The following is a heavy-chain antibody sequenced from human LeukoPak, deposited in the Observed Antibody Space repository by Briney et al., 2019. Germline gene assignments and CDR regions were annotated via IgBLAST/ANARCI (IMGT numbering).Heavy chain of an antibody. CDR2: ISGSGRST. CDR3: VKASSSSWSSFDY. CDR1: ESTFITYA. J-gene: IGHJ4*02. Sequence: GGSLRLSCAASESTFITYAMNWVRQAPGEGLEWVATISGSGRSTYYADSVKGRFTISRDNSKHTLFLQMASLRAEDTAVYYCVKASSSSWSSFDYWGQGTLVTVSS. V-gene: IGHV3-23*01. D-gene: IGHD6-13*01.